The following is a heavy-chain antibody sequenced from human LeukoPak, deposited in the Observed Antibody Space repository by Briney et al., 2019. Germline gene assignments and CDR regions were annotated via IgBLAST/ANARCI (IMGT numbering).Heavy chain of an antibody. V-gene: IGHV3-7*01. J-gene: IGHJ4*02. Sequence: GGSLRLSCAASGFTFSSYWMSWVRQAPGKGLEWVANIKQDGSEKYYADSVKGRFTISRDNSKNTLYLQMSSLRAEDTAVYYCAKDLNRGLPDYWGQGTLVTVSS. CDR3: AKDLNRGLPDY. CDR2: IKQDGSEK. CDR1: GFTFSSYW. D-gene: IGHD2-21*01.